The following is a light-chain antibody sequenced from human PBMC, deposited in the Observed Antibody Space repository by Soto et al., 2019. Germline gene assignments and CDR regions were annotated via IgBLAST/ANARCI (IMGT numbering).Light chain of an antibody. CDR2: GAS. CDR3: QQYGSSPWT. V-gene: IGKV3-15*01. CDR1: QSVSSN. Sequence: EIVLTQSPATLSVSPGDRATLSCRASQSVSSNLAWYQQKPGQTPRLLIYGASTRATGVPPRFSGSRSGTEFTLTISRLEPEDFAVYYCQQYGSSPWTFGQGTEVEIK. J-gene: IGKJ1*01.